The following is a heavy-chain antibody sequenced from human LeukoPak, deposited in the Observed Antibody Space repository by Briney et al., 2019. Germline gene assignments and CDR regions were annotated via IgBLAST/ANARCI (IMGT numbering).Heavy chain of an antibody. Sequence: ASVKVSCKASGYTFTSYYMHWVRQAPGQGLEWMGIINPSGGSTSYAQKFQGRVTMTRDTSTSTVYMELSSLRSEDTAVYYCARERDYYDSSGRYFDYWGQGTQVTVSS. CDR1: GYTFTSYY. V-gene: IGHV1-46*01. CDR3: ARERDYYDSSGRYFDY. CDR2: INPSGGST. D-gene: IGHD3-22*01. J-gene: IGHJ4*02.